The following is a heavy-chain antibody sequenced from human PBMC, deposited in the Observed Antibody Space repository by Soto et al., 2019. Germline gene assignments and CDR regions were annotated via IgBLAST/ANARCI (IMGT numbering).Heavy chain of an antibody. CDR1: GFTFNNYG. CDR3: ASGSVGTTGMTFVTSREDY. V-gene: IGHV3-33*01. Sequence: QVHLVESGGGVVQPGRSLRLSCVASGFTFNNYGMHWVRQAPGKGLEWVAVIWYDGTYKYYADSVKGRFTISRDNSNNTVYLQMSSLTAEDTALYYCASGSVGTTGMTFVTSREDYWGQGTLVTVSS. CDR2: IWYDGTYK. J-gene: IGHJ4*02. D-gene: IGHD1-1*01.